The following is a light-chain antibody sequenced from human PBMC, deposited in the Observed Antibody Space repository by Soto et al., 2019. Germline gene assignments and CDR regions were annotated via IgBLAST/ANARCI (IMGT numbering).Light chain of an antibody. CDR1: NIGSQG. CDR2: DNS. J-gene: IGLJ2*01. CDR3: QLWDISSDHLGV. Sequence: SYELTQPPSVSVAPGKTARITCGGNNIGSQGVHWYQQKPGQVPVVVIYDNSDRPSGIPERFSGSNSGNTATLTISRVEAGDEADYYCQLWDISSDHLGVFGGGTQLTVL. V-gene: IGLV3-21*04.